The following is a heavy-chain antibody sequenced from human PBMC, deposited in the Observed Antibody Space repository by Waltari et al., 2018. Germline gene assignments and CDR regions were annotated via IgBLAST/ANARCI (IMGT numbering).Heavy chain of an antibody. V-gene: IGHV3-23*04. CDR3: VKQRVRASPIFDY. CDR1: GFTFSGPA. CDR2: ISGGGGTT. J-gene: IGHJ4*02. D-gene: IGHD6-25*01. Sequence: EVQLVESGGGLVQPGGSRKLSCATSGFTFSGPAMTWVRQAPGMGLEWVSDISGGGGTTYYADSVKGRFTISRDNSKNILYLQMNSLRAEDTAFYYCVKQRVRASPIFDYWGLGTLVTVSS.